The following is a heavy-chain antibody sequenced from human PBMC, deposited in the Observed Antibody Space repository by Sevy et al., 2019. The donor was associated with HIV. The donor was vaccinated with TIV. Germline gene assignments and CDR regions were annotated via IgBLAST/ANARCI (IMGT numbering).Heavy chain of an antibody. CDR1: GFTFSDFL. CDR2: INQDERHI. Sequence: GGSLRLSCEVSGFTFSDFLMTWVRQSPGKGLEWVAYINQDERHINLLDSVRGRFTISRDNAKNSLYLQMDSLRAEDTAIYYCARDPDWGALDRWGQGTLVTVSS. D-gene: IGHD7-27*01. J-gene: IGHJ5*02. V-gene: IGHV3-7*01. CDR3: ARDPDWGALDR.